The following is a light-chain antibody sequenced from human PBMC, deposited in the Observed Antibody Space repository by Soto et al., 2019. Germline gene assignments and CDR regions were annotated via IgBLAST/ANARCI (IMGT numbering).Light chain of an antibody. CDR1: ESVSNN. CDR3: QQYNKWPLT. CDR2: GAS. Sequence: EIVLTQSTATLSVSQGERATLSCRASESVSNNLAWYQQKPGQAPRLLIFGASARATGIPARFSGSGYGTEFTLTISSLQSEDFAVYHCQQYNKWPLTFGGGTKVEIK. V-gene: IGKV3-15*01. J-gene: IGKJ4*01.